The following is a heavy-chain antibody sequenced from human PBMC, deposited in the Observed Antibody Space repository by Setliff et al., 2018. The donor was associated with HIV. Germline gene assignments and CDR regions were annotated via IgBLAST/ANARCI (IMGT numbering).Heavy chain of an antibody. J-gene: IGHJ4*02. CDR2: MSPKSGNT. D-gene: IGHD3-3*01. Sequence: ASVKVSCKASGYTFTNYDINWVRQATGQGLEWMGWMSPKSGNTGYAQKFQGRVTMTRNTSISTVYMELSSLRSEYTAVYYCARSRPQISIFGLVQYYWGQGTLVTVSS. CDR3: ARSRPQISIFGLVQYY. CDR1: GYTFTNYD. V-gene: IGHV1-8*02.